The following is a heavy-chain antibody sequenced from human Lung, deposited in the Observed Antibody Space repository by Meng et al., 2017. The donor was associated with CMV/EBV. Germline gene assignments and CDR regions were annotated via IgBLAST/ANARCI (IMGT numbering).Heavy chain of an antibody. D-gene: IGHD3-10*01. CDR1: GGSISSGDYY. CDR3: ARRRGGSGRDC. J-gene: IGHJ4*02. CDR2: IYYSGST. V-gene: IGHV4-30-4*01. Sequence: QGQLQGSGPGLCKPSQTLSLPCTVSGGSISSGDYYWSWIRQPPGKGLEWIGYIYYSGSTYYNPSLKSRVTISVDTSKNQFSLKLSSVTAADTAVYYCARRRGGSGRDCWGQGTLVTVSS.